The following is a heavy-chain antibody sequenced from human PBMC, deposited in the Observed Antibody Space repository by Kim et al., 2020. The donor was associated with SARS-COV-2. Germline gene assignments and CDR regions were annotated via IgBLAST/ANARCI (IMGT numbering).Heavy chain of an antibody. J-gene: IGHJ4*02. CDR3: ARVGGLRYFDWYFDY. CDR1: NGSISGHY. CDR2: VFYTGLT. V-gene: IGHV4-59*11. Sequence: SETLSLTCSVSNGSISGHYWSWLRQPPGKRLEWIGYVFYTGLTDYKPSLRSRVNISVDTSTNQFSLTVTSLTAADTAVYYCARVGGLRYFDWYFDYWGQGRLVTGSP. D-gene: IGHD3-9*01.